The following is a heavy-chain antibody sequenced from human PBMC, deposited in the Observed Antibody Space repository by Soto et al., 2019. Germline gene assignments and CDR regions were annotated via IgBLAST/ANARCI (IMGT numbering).Heavy chain of an antibody. J-gene: IGHJ1*01. CDR2: ISGSGGST. Sequence: EVQLLECGGGLVQPGGSLRLSCAASGFTFSSYAMSWVRQAPGKGLEWVSAISGSGGSTYYADSVKGRFTISRDNSKNTLYLQMNSLRAEDTAVYYCAKGGSGSYFWWYFQHWGQGTLVTVSS. D-gene: IGHD1-26*01. V-gene: IGHV3-23*01. CDR3: AKGGSGSYFWWYFQH. CDR1: GFTFSSYA.